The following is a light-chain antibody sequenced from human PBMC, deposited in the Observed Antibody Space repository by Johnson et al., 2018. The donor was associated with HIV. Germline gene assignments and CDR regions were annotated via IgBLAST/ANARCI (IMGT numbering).Light chain of an antibody. CDR2: ENN. CDR3: GTWDSSPSAGV. Sequence: QSVLTQSPSVSAAPGQKVTISCSGSSSNIGNNYVSWYQQLPGTAPKLLIYENNKRPSGIPDRFSGSKSGTSATLGITGLQTGDEADYYCGTWDSSPSAGVFGTGTKVTVL. V-gene: IGLV1-51*02. CDR1: SSNIGNNY. J-gene: IGLJ1*01.